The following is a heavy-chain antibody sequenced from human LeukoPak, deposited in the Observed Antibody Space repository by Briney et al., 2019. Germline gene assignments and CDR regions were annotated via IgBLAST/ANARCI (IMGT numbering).Heavy chain of an antibody. V-gene: IGHV4-39*07. CDR2: INHSGST. D-gene: IGHD3-22*01. Sequence: PSETLSLTCTVSGGSISSGGYYWSWIRQPPGKGLEWIGEINHSGSTNYNPSLKSRVTISVDTSKNQFSLKLSSVTAADTAVYYCARGQGYYYDSSGPYGYWGQGTLVTVSS. CDR3: ARGQGYYYDSSGPYGY. CDR1: GGSISSGGYY. J-gene: IGHJ4*02.